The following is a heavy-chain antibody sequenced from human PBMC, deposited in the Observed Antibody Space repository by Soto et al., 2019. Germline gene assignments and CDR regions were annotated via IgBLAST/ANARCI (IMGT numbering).Heavy chain of an antibody. CDR3: AKDRAVATEEDDMEV. CDR2: ISYDGSNQ. D-gene: IGHD5-12*01. J-gene: IGHJ6*03. CDR1: GFIFITYG. V-gene: IGHV3-30*18. Sequence: QVQLVESGGGVVQPGRSLRLSCEASGFIFITYGMHWVRQAPGKGLEWVSTISYDGSNQYSADSVKGRFPISRDNSKKTADLQMNSLRREDTAVYYCAKDRAVATEEDDMEVWGKGNTVTVS.